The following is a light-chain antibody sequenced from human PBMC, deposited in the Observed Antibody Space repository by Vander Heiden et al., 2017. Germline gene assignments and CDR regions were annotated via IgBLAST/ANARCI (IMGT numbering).Light chain of an antibody. CDR1: NMGSKS. Sequence: SYVLTQPPSVSVAPGQTARITFGGTNMGSKSVHCYQQKPGQAPVLVVYDDSDRHSVIPERFSGSNSGNTATLTISRVEAGDEADYYCQVWDRSSDHVVFGGGTKLTVL. CDR3: QVWDRSSDHVV. V-gene: IGLV3-21*02. CDR2: DDS. J-gene: IGLJ2*01.